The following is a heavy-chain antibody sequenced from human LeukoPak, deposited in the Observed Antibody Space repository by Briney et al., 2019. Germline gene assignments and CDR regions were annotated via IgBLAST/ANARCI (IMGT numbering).Heavy chain of an antibody. V-gene: IGHV1-69*06. Sequence: GASVKVSCKASGGTFSSYAISWVRQAPGQGLEWMGGIIPIFGTANYAQKFQGRVTITADKSTSTAYMELSSLRSEDTAVYYCAKDRVGATGWDWFDPWGQGTLVTVSS. CDR2: IIPIFGTA. D-gene: IGHD1-26*01. CDR1: GGTFSSYA. J-gene: IGHJ5*02. CDR3: AKDRVGATGWDWFDP.